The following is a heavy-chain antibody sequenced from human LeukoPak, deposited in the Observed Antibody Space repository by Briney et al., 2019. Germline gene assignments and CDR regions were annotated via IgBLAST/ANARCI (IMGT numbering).Heavy chain of an antibody. CDR3: AGGYYDSSGYLDY. CDR2: IYYSGST. V-gene: IGHV4-59*08. D-gene: IGHD3-22*01. CDR1: GGSISSYY. Sequence: PSETLSLTCTVSGGSISSYYWSWIRQPPGKGLEWIGYIYYSGSTNYNPSLKSRVTISVDTSKNQFSLKLSSVTAADTAVYYCAGGYYDSSGYLDYWGQGTLVTVSS. J-gene: IGHJ4*02.